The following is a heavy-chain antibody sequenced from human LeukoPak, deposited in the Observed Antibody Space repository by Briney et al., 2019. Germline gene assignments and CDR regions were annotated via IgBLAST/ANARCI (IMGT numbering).Heavy chain of an antibody. CDR3: ARVGRSSYYYDSSGYYSLDY. CDR1: GGSISSGGYY. D-gene: IGHD3-22*01. Sequence: PSETLSLTCTVSGGSISSGGYYWSWIRQHPGKGLEWIGYIYYSGSTYYNPSLKSRVTISVDTSKNQFSLKLSSVTAADTAVYYCARVGRSSYYYDSSGYYSLDYWGQGTLVTLSS. CDR2: IYYSGST. V-gene: IGHV4-31*03. J-gene: IGHJ4*02.